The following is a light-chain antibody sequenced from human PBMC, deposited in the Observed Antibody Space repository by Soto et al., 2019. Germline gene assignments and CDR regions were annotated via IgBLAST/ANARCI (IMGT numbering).Light chain of an antibody. V-gene: IGKV3-20*01. CDR2: AAA. J-gene: IGKJ1*01. CDR1: QSVSGN. Sequence: EIVMTQSPVTLSVSPGERVTLSCRASQSVSGNLAWYQQKPGRAPRLLIYAAAARATGIPARFSGSGSGTDFTLNISRLEPEDFAVYYCQQYGSSPGWTLGQGTNVDIK. CDR3: QQYGSSPGWT.